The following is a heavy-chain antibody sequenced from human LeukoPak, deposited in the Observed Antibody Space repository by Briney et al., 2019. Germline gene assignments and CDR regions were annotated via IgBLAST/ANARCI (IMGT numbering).Heavy chain of an antibody. CDR1: GFTFGDYA. V-gene: IGHV3-49*04. CDR3: TRDGRNYYDSSGYLTLLDY. CDR2: IRSKAYGGTT. D-gene: IGHD3-22*01. J-gene: IGHJ4*02. Sequence: GGSLRLSCTASGFTFGDYAMSWVRQAPGKGLEWLGFIRSKAYGGTTEYAASVKGRFTIPRDDSKSIAYLQMNSLKTEDTAVYYCTRDGRNYYDSSGYLTLLDYWGQGTLVIVSS.